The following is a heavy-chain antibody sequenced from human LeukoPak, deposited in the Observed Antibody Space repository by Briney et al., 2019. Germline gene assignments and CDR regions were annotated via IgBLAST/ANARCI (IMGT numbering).Heavy chain of an antibody. Sequence: GGSLRLSCAASGFTFSSYEMNWVRQAPGKGLEWVSYISDSGSTIYYADSVKGRFTISRDNAKNSLYLQMNSLRAEDTAVYYCARDYRESAIFGVVFGIDYWGQGTLVTVSS. CDR1: GFTFSSYE. CDR3: ARDYRESAIFGVVFGIDY. D-gene: IGHD3-3*01. V-gene: IGHV3-48*03. CDR2: ISDSGSTI. J-gene: IGHJ4*02.